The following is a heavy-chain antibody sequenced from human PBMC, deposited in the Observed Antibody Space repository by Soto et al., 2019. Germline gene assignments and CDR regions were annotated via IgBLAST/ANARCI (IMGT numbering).Heavy chain of an antibody. D-gene: IGHD3-16*01. J-gene: IGHJ5*02. CDR2: INPDGSRT. V-gene: IGHV3-74*01. CDR3: ARVKLGSYDWFDP. CDR1: GFTFSDYW. Sequence: EVQLVESGGGLVQPGGSLRLSCAASGFTFSDYWMHWVRPVPGKGLLWVSRINPDGSRTNYADSVKGRFATYRDNAKNTVYLQMNSLRAEDTAVYYCARVKLGSYDWFDPWGQGTLVTVSS.